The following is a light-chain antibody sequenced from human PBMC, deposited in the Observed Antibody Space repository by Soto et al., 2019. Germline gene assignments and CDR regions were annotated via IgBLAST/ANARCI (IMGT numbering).Light chain of an antibody. CDR1: QSVSINY. Sequence: EIVLTQSPGTLSLSPGETATLSCRASQSVSINYLAWYQQKPGQAPRLLIYGVSSRATGVPVSFSGSGSGTDFTLTISRLEPEDFAVYYCQQYVSAPITFGQGTRLEIK. J-gene: IGKJ5*01. CDR2: GVS. CDR3: QQYVSAPIT. V-gene: IGKV3-20*01.